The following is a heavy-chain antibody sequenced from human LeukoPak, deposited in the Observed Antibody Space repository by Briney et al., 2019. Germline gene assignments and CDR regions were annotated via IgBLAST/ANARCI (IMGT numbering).Heavy chain of an antibody. D-gene: IGHD6-19*01. CDR3: AREGSGWYGRGFDY. CDR1: GGSISSYY. CDR2: IYYSGST. V-gene: IGHV4-59*01. Sequence: SETLSLTCTVSGGSISSYYWSWIRQPPGKGLEWIGYIYYSGSTNYNPSLKSRVTISVDTSKNQFSLKLSSVTAADTAVYYCAREGSGWYGRGFDYWGQGTLVTVSS. J-gene: IGHJ4*02.